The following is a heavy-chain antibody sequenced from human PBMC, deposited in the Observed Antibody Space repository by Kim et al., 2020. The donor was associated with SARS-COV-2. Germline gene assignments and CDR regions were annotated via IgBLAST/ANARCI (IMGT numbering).Heavy chain of an antibody. Sequence: SETLYLTCTVSGGSISSYYWSWIRQPPGKGLEWIGYIYYSGSTNYNPSLKSRVTISVDTSKNQFSLKLSSVTAADTAVYYCARGDFWSGYPFDPWGQGTL. CDR2: IYYSGST. J-gene: IGHJ5*02. CDR3: ARGDFWSGYPFDP. V-gene: IGHV4-59*01. D-gene: IGHD3-3*01. CDR1: GGSISSYY.